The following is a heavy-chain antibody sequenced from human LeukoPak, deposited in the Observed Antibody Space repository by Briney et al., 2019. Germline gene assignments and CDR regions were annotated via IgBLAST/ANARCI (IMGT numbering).Heavy chain of an antibody. D-gene: IGHD2-15*01. CDR1: GGSISSGGYY. CDR3: ARTGYCSGGSCPVDNWFDP. J-gene: IGHJ5*02. Sequence: SETLSLTSTVSGGSISSGGYYWSWIRQHPGKGLEWIGYIYYSGSTYYNPSLKSRVTISVDTSKNQFSLKLSSVTAADTAVYYCARTGYCSGGSCPVDNWFDPWGQGTLVTVSS. V-gene: IGHV4-31*03. CDR2: IYYSGST.